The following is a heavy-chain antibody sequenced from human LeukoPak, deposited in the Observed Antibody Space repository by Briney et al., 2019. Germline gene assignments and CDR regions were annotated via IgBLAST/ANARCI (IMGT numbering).Heavy chain of an antibody. V-gene: IGHV5-51*01. Sequence: GESLKISCKGSGYSFTTHWVAWVRQMPGKGLEWMGIIYPGDSDTRYSPSFQGQVTISADRSISTAYLQWSSLKASDSAIYYCASGNSSFDYWGQGTLVTVSS. CDR3: ASGNSSFDY. CDR2: IYPGDSDT. J-gene: IGHJ4*02. D-gene: IGHD2/OR15-2a*01. CDR1: GYSFTTHW.